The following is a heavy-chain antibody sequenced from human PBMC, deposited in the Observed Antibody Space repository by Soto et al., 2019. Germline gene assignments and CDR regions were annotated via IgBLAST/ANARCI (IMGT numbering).Heavy chain of an antibody. CDR2: IWYDGSNK. Sequence: GGSLRLSCAASGFTFSSYGMHWVRQAPGKGPEWVAVIWYDGSNKYYADSVKGRFTISRDNSKNTLYLQMNSLRAEDTAVYYCARDSVLLWFGELIGARGMDVWGQGTTVTVSS. D-gene: IGHD3-10*01. J-gene: IGHJ6*02. CDR3: ARDSVLLWFGELIGARGMDV. V-gene: IGHV3-33*01. CDR1: GFTFSSYG.